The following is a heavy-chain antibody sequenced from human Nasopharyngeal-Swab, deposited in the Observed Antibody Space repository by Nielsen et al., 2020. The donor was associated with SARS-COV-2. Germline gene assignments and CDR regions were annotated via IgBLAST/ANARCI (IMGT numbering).Heavy chain of an antibody. J-gene: IGHJ6*03. Sequence: SETLSLTCAVSGGSISSGGYSWSWIRQPPGKGLEWIGYIYHSGSTYYNPSLKSRVTISVDRSKNQFSLKLSSVTAADTAVYYCARSRGYSGCEDYYYYYMDVWGKGTTVTVSS. CDR1: GGSISSGGYS. CDR2: IYHSGST. D-gene: IGHD5-12*01. CDR3: ARSRGYSGCEDYYYYYMDV. V-gene: IGHV4-30-2*01.